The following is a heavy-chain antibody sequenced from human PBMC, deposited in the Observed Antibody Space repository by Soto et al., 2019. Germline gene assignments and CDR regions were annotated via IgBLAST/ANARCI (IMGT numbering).Heavy chain of an antibody. Sequence: ASVKVSCKASGYTFTSYGISWVRQAPGQGLEWMGWISAYNGNTNYAQKLQGRVTMTTVTSTSTAYMELRSLRSDDTAVYYCARVSGYCSGGSCYYYYYGMDVWGQGTTVTVSS. D-gene: IGHD2-15*01. V-gene: IGHV1-18*01. J-gene: IGHJ6*02. CDR3: ARVSGYCSGGSCYYYYYGMDV. CDR2: ISAYNGNT. CDR1: GYTFTSYG.